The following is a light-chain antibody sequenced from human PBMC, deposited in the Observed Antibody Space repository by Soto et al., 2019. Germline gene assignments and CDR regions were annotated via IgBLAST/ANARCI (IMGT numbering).Light chain of an antibody. V-gene: IGKV3-15*01. CDR3: XXYXNWPPWT. CDR2: GAS. Sequence: EIVMTQSPATLSVSPGXXXXLXXXASQXVXSXLAWYQQKPGQAPRLLIYGASTRATGIPARFSGSGSGTEFTLTISSLQSEDXXVXXXXXYXNWPPWTFGQGTKVEIK. J-gene: IGKJ1*01. CDR1: QXVXSX.